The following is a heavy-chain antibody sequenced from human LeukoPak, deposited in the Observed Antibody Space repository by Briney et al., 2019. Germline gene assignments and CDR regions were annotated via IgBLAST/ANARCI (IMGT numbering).Heavy chain of an antibody. D-gene: IGHD6-19*01. V-gene: IGHV4-34*01. J-gene: IGHJ6*03. CDR1: GGSFSGYY. CDR3: ARGRYSSGWYPYYYYMDV. CDR2: INHSGST. Sequence: SETLSLTCAVYGGSFSGYYWSWIRQPPGKGLEWIGEINHSGSTNYNPSLKSRVTISVDTSKNQFSLKLSSVTAPDTAVYYCARGRYSSGWYPYYYYMDVWGKGTTVTVSS.